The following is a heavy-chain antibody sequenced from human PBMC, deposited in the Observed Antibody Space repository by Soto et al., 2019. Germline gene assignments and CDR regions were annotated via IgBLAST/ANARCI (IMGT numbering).Heavy chain of an antibody. Sequence: GGSLRLSCAASGFTFSDYYMSWIRQAPGKGLEWVSCISSSSSYTNYADSVKGRFTISRDNAKNSLYLQMNSLRAEDTAVYYCARDRVGVVVPAAMREDWFDPWGQGTLVTVS. CDR1: GFTFSDYY. CDR2: ISSSSSYT. CDR3: ARDRVGVVVPAAMREDWFDP. J-gene: IGHJ5*02. D-gene: IGHD2-2*01. V-gene: IGHV3-11*06.